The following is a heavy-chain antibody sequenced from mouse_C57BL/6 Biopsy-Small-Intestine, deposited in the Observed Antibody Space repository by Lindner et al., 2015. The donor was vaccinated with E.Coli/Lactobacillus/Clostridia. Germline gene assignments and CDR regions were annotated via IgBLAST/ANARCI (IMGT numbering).Heavy chain of an antibody. D-gene: IGHD2-4*01. CDR3: AYDYDGDFDY. CDR2: INPSSGYT. V-gene: IGHV1-4*01. CDR1: GYTFTSYT. Sequence: VQLQESGAELARPGASVKMSCKASGYTFTSYTMHWVKQRPGQGLEWIGYINPSSGYTYYNQKFKDKATLTADTSSITAYMQLSSLTSEDSAVYYCAYDYDGDFDYWGQGTTLTVSS. J-gene: IGHJ2*01.